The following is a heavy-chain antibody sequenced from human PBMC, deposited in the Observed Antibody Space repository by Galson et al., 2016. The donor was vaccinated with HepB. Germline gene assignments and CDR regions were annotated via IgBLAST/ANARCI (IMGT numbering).Heavy chain of an antibody. D-gene: IGHD2-15*01. J-gene: IGHJ4*02. CDR2: IDYTGGT. CDR3: VRAGYCSGGTCYSGFLAY. V-gene: IGHV4-61*01. CDR1: GGSVSSGSYY. Sequence: SETLSLTCTVSGGSVSSGSYYWSWIRQPPGKGPEWIGYIDYTGGTIYNPSLKSRVTISVDTSKNQFSLRLTSVTAADTAVYYCVRAGYCSGGTCYSGFLAYWGQGTLVTVSS.